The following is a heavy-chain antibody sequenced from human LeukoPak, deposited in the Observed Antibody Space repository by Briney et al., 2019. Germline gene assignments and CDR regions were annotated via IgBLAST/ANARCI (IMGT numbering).Heavy chain of an antibody. V-gene: IGHV4-39*07. J-gene: IGHJ5*02. D-gene: IGHD4-17*01. CDR3: ARGMTTVTTWGHNWFDP. CDR1: GGSISNSNYY. Sequence: PSETLSLTCTVSGGSISNSNYYWGWIRQPPGKGLEWIGSIYYRGSTYYNPSLKSRVTVSVDTSKNQFSLKLSSVTAADTAVYYCARGMTTVTTWGHNWFDPWGQGTLVTVSS. CDR2: IYYRGST.